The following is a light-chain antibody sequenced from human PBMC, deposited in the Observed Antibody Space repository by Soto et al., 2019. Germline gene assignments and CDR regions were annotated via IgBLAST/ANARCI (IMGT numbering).Light chain of an antibody. V-gene: IGKV3-11*01. J-gene: IGKJ4*01. CDR2: DAS. CDR1: QSVSSY. CDR3: QQRSYWLT. Sequence: EIVLTQSPATLSLSPGERATLSCRASQSVSSYLAWYQQKPGQAPRLLIYDASNRATGIPARFSGSGSGTDFTHTISSLEPEDFAVYYCQQRSYWLTFGGGTKVEIK.